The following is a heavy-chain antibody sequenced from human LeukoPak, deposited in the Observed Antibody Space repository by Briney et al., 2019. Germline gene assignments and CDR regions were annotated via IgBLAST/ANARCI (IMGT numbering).Heavy chain of an antibody. CDR3: ASHSWFSLSD. Sequence: SGTLSLTCAVSAXSISSDNWWSWVRQPPGKGLEWIGEISHSGGPNFNPSLKSRVTISVDKSRNQFSLNLSSVTAADTAVYYCASHSWFSLSDWGQGTLVTVSS. CDR1: AXSISSDNW. V-gene: IGHV4-4*02. CDR2: ISHSGGP. J-gene: IGHJ4*02. D-gene: IGHD2-8*02.